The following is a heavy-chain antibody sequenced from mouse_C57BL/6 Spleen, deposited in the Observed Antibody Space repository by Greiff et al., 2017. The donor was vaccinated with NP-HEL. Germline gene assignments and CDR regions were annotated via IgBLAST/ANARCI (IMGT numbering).Heavy chain of an antibody. CDR3: ARENRGAYGNYDAMDY. D-gene: IGHD2-1*01. V-gene: IGHV1-75*01. J-gene: IGHJ4*01. Sequence: QVQLQQSGPELVKPGASVKISCKASGYTFTDYYINWVKQRPGQGLEWIGWIFPGSGSTYYNEKFKGKATLTVDKSSSTAYMLLSSLTSEDSAVYFCARENRGAYGNYDAMDYWGQGTSVTVSS. CDR1: GYTFTDYY. CDR2: IFPGSGST.